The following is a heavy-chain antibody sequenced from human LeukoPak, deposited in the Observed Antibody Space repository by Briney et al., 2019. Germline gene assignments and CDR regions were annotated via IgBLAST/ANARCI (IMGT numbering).Heavy chain of an antibody. D-gene: IGHD1-26*01. V-gene: IGHV3-23*01. CDR1: GFRFSNSW. CDR3: AKDSKIVGATFRSYHYMDV. Sequence: GGSLRVSCAASGFRFSNSWMSWVRQAPGKGLEWVSAIRGSGDRTHYADSVKGRFTISRDNSKNTLYLQMNSLRAEDTAVYYCAKDSKIVGATFRSYHYMDVWGKGTAVTVSS. CDR2: IRGSGDRT. J-gene: IGHJ6*03.